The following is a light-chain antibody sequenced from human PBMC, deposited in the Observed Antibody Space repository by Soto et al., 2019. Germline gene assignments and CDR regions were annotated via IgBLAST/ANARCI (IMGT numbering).Light chain of an antibody. V-gene: IGKV3-20*01. CDR2: DVS. CDR3: QQYGSSPT. CDR1: QSVSSNY. Sequence: ETVLTQSPGTLSLSPGERVTLSCRSSQSVSSNYLAWYQQKPGQAPRLLIYDVSSRATGIPDRFSGSGSGTDFTLTISRLEPEDFAMYYCQQYGSSPTFGQGTKVEIK. J-gene: IGKJ1*01.